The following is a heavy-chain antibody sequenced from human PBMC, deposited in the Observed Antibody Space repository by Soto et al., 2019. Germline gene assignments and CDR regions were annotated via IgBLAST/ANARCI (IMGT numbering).Heavy chain of an antibody. CDR3: ASSGPSSSWSFPPEN. V-gene: IGHV4-30-2*01. CDR1: GGSISSGGYS. CDR2: IYHSGST. D-gene: IGHD6-13*01. Sequence: PSETLSLTCAVSGGSISSGGYSWSWIRQPPGKGLEWIGYIYHSGSTYYNPSLKSRVTISVDRSKNQFSLKLSSVTAADTAVCYCASSGPSSSWSFPPENWGQGTLVTVSS. J-gene: IGHJ4*02.